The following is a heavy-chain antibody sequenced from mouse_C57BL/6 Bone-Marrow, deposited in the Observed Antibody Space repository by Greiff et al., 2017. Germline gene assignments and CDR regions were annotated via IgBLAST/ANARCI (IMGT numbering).Heavy chain of an antibody. J-gene: IGHJ2*01. CDR2: IDPSDSNT. V-gene: IGHV1-69*01. Sequence: QVQLQQPGAELVMPGASVKLSCKASGYTFTSYWMHWVKQRPGQGLEWIGEIDPSDSNTNYNQKFKGKSTLTVDKSSSTAYMQLSSLTSEDSAVYYCAREGPTIVTSYYFDYWGQGTTLTVSS. D-gene: IGHD2-5*01. CDR1: GYTFTSYW. CDR3: AREGPTIVTSYYFDY.